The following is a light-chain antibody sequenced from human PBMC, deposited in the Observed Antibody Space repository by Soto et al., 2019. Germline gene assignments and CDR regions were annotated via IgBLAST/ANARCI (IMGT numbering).Light chain of an antibody. Sequence: QSALTQPASVSASPGQSITISCTGTSSDVGTYDFVSWYQQQPGKAPKLLIYEVINRPSGVSSRFSGSKSGNTASLTISGLRTEDEADYHCSSYTSTNTVIFGGGTKLTVL. J-gene: IGLJ2*01. V-gene: IGLV2-14*01. CDR2: EVI. CDR1: SSDVGTYDF. CDR3: SSYTSTNTVI.